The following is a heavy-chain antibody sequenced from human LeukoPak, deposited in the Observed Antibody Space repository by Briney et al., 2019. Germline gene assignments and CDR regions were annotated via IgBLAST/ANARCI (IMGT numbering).Heavy chain of an antibody. Sequence: GGSLRLSFAASGFTFISYRMNWVRQAPGRGREGVSSISSCSSYIYSANSVKGRFTIARENAKKILYLQMNSLRAEDTAGYYCAVPHYYNWNAAALTRFDYWGQGTLVTVSS. V-gene: IGHV3-21*01. CDR3: AVPHYYNWNAAALTRFDY. D-gene: IGHD1-20*01. J-gene: IGHJ4*02. CDR2: ISSCSSYI. CDR1: GFTFISYR.